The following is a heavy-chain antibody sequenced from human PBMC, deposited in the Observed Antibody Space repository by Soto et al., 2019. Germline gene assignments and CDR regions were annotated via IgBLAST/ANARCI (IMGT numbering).Heavy chain of an antibody. Sequence: ASVKVSCKASGYTFTSYAMHWVRQAPGQRLEWMGWINAGNGNTKYSQKFQGRVTITRDTSASTAYMELSSLRSEDTAVYYCARDKGLGDYDFWSGYWTASLGMGVWGQGTTVTVSS. CDR1: GYTFTSYA. J-gene: IGHJ6*02. V-gene: IGHV1-3*01. D-gene: IGHD3-3*01. CDR2: INAGNGNT. CDR3: ARDKGLGDYDFWSGYWTASLGMGV.